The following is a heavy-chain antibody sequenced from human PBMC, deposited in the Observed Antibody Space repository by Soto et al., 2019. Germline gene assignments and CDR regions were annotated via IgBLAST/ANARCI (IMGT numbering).Heavy chain of an antibody. CDR3: ARDLYYYDSSGYSH. J-gene: IGHJ4*02. V-gene: IGHV1-3*05. Sequence: QVQLVQSGAEEKKPGASVKVSCKASGYTFTSYAMHWVRQAPGQRLEWMGWINAGNGNTKYSQKFQGRVTITRDTSASTAYMELSSVRSEDTAVYYCARDLYYYDSSGYSHWGQGTLVTVSS. CDR2: INAGNGNT. CDR1: GYTFTSYA. D-gene: IGHD3-22*01.